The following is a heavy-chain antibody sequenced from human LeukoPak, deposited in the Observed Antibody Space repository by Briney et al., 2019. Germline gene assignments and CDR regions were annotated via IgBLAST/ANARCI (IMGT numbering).Heavy chain of an antibody. J-gene: IGHJ3*02. CDR3: ARSRHYYGSPSVDI. Sequence: SQTLSLTCTVSGGSLSSGSDYWSWIRQSAGKGLEWIGRIYASGSTNYNPSLKSRVTISVDTSKNQFSLKLSSVTAADTAVYYCARSRHYYGSPSVDIWGQGTMVTVSS. V-gene: IGHV4-61*02. D-gene: IGHD3-10*01. CDR1: GGSLSSGSDY. CDR2: IYASGST.